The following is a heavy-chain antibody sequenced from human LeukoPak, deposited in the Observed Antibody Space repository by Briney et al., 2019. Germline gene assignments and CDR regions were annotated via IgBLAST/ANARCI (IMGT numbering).Heavy chain of an antibody. D-gene: IGHD6-19*01. V-gene: IGHV3-48*03. CDR2: ISSSGSTI. CDR1: GFTFSSYE. J-gene: IGHJ4*02. CDR3: ARLPSEGGWYDFDY. Sequence: GGSLRLSCAASGFTFSSYEMDWVRQAPGEGLEWVSYISSSGSTIYYADSVKGRFTISRDNAKNSLYLQMNSLRAEDTAVYYCARLPSEGGWYDFDYWVQRTLVTVSS.